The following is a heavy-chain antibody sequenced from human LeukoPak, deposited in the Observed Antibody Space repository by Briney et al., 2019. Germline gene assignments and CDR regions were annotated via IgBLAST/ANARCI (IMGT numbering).Heavy chain of an antibody. D-gene: IGHD3-22*01. J-gene: IGHJ4*02. CDR2: VSYAAGHK. CDR1: GFSFSSYG. CDR3: AKAAYDSSGSWYYFDY. V-gene: IGHV3-30*18. Sequence: GGSLRLSCVVSGFSFSSYGMHWVRHTPGKGLEWVAVVSYAAGHKDYADSVKGRFTISRDNSKNTLYLQMNSLRPEDTAVYYCAKAAYDSSGSWYYFDYWGQGTLVTVSS.